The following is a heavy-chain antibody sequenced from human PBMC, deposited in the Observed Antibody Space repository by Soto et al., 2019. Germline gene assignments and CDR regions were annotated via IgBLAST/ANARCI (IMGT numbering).Heavy chain of an antibody. D-gene: IGHD1-1*01. CDR2: VSDYTSG. J-gene: IGHJ5*02. Sequence: SETLSLTCIVSGGSMSGYEWAWIRESPARGLQYIGAVSDYTSGDSNPSFRSRVSISMDSSKRQFSLSLYSVTAADTATYYCARLVSAGVNNRHFDIWGQGALVT. CDR1: GGSMSGYE. CDR3: ARLVSAGVNNRHFDI. V-gene: IGHV4-59*08.